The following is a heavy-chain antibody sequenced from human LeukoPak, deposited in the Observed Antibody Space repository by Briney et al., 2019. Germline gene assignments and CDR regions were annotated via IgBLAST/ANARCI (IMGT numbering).Heavy chain of an antibody. J-gene: IGHJ4*02. CDR2: IKQDGSEK. V-gene: IGHV3-7*01. CDR1: GFTFSSYS. Sequence: QTGGSLRLSCAASGFTFSSYSMNWVRQAPGEGLEWVANIKQDGSEKYYVDSVKGRFTISRDNAKNSLYLQMNSLRAEDTAVYYCAKKMDTWGQGTLVTVSS. D-gene: IGHD5-24*01. CDR3: AKKMDT.